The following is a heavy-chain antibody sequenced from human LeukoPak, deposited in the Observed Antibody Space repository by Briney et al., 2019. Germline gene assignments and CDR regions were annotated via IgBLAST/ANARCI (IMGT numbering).Heavy chain of an antibody. J-gene: IGHJ6*02. V-gene: IGHV1-18*01. CDR3: ARGPPLLWFGELLLGGTYYYYYGMDV. CDR1: GGTFSSYA. Sequence: ASVKVSCKASGGTFSSYAISWVRQAPGQGLEWMGWISAYNGNTNYAQKLQGRVTMTTDTSTSTAYMELRSLRSDDTAVYYCARGPPLLWFGELLLGGTYYYYYGMDVWGQGTTVTVSS. CDR2: ISAYNGNT. D-gene: IGHD3-10*01.